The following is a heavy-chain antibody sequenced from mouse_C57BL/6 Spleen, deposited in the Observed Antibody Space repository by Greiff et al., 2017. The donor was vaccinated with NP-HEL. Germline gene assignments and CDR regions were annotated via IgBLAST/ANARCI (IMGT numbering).Heavy chain of an antibody. V-gene: IGHV8-8*01. CDR3: ARIEEEWVTTVVAHYYAMDY. CDR2: IWWDDDK. Sequence: QVQLKESGPGILQPSQTLSLTCSFSGFSLSTFGMGVGWIRQPSGKGLEWLAHIWWDDDKYYNPALKSRLTISKDTSKNQVFLKIANVDTADTATYYCARIEEEWVTTVVAHYYAMDYWGQGTSVTVSS. D-gene: IGHD1-1*01. CDR1: GFSLSTFGMG. J-gene: IGHJ4*01.